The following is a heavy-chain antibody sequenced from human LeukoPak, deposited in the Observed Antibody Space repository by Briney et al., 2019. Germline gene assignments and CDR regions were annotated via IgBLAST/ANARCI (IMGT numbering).Heavy chain of an antibody. J-gene: IGHJ4*02. Sequence: PSETLSLTCTVPGGSIISYYWSWIRQPPGKGLEWIGYIYYSGSTNYNPSLKSRVTISLDTSKNQFSLKLSSVTAADTAVYFCARDSPHSYYSDSSGYFDFWGQGTLVTVSS. CDR2: IYYSGST. V-gene: IGHV4-59*01. D-gene: IGHD3-22*01. CDR1: GGSIISYY. CDR3: ARDSPHSYYSDSSGYFDF.